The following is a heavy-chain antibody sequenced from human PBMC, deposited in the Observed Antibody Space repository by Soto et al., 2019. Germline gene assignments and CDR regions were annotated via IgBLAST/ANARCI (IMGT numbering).Heavy chain of an antibody. CDR1: GGSMSSYY. J-gene: IGHJ5*02. D-gene: IGHD3-3*01. V-gene: IGHV4-4*07. Sequence: SETLSLTCTVSGGSMSSYYWTWIRQPAGKGLEWIGRVYSSGGTHYNPSLKSRVTISLDTSKNQFSLRLLSVTDADTAVYYCARGQRFSDWFDPWGQGTVVT. CDR2: VYSSGGT. CDR3: ARGQRFSDWFDP.